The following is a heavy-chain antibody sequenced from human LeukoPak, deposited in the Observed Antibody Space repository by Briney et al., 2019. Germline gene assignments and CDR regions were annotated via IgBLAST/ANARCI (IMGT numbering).Heavy chain of an antibody. J-gene: IGHJ5*02. D-gene: IGHD5-18*01. CDR2: ISSSSSAM. CDR3: ARGVTGKNWFDP. V-gene: IGHV3-48*02. Sequence: QSGGSLRLSCAASGLTFSSYSMNWVRQAPGKGLEWVSYISSSSSAMSYADSVKGRFTISRDNAKNSLYLQMNSLRDEDTAVYYCARGVTGKNWFDPWGQGTQVTVSS. CDR1: GLTFSSYS.